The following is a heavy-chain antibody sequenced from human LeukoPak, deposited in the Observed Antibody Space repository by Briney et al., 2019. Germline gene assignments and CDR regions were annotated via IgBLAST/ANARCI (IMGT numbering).Heavy chain of an antibody. Sequence: GGSLRLSCAASGFTVSSNYMSWVRQAPGKGLEWVSSISSSSSYIYYADSVKGRFTISRDNAKNSLYLQMNSLRAEDTAVYYCARSSSWAYYYGMDVWGQGTTVTVSS. CDR3: ARSSSWAYYYGMDV. V-gene: IGHV3-21*01. D-gene: IGHD6-13*01. CDR2: ISSSSSYI. CDR1: GFTVSSNY. J-gene: IGHJ6*02.